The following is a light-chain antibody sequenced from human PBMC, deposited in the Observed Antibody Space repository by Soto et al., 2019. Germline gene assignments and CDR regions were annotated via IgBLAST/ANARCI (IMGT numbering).Light chain of an antibody. CDR1: QSVSSN. CDR2: GAS. CDR3: QHYNNWPPYT. V-gene: IGKV3D-15*01. Sequence: EILMTQSPATLSVSPVERATLSCRASQSVSSNLAWYQQKPVQAPRLLIYGASTRATGVPARFSGSGSETDFTLTISNLHSEDCAVYYCQHYNNWPPYTFGQGTKVDIK. J-gene: IGKJ2*01.